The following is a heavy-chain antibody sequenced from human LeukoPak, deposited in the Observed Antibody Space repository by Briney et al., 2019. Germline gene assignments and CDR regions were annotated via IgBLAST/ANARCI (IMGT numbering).Heavy chain of an antibody. CDR3: ARANVGYSYGKVPTQASKLFDY. V-gene: IGHV4-34*01. CDR2: INHSGST. J-gene: IGHJ4*02. Sequence: SETLSLTCAVYGGSFSGYYWSWIRQPPGKGLEWIGEINHSGSTNYNPSLKSRVTISVDTSKNQFSLKLSSVTAADTAVYYCARANVGYSYGKVPTQASKLFDYWGQGTLVTVSS. D-gene: IGHD5-18*01. CDR1: GGSFSGYY.